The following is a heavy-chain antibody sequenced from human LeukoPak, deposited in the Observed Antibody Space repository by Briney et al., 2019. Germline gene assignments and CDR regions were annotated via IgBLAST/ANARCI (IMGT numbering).Heavy chain of an antibody. J-gene: IGHJ4*02. CDR2: IYSRGGT. Sequence: SETLSLTCTVSGGSISPYYWSWVRQPAGKGLEWIGRIYSRGGTNYNPSLRSRVTTSADTSKNQFSLNLSSVTAADTAVYYCASIRGVVPATMGFDYWGQGTLVTVSS. CDR3: ASIRGVVPATMGFDY. D-gene: IGHD2-2*01. V-gene: IGHV4-4*07. CDR1: GGSISPYY.